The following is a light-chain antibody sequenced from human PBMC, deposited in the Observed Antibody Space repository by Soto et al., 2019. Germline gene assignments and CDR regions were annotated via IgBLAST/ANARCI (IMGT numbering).Light chain of an antibody. CDR1: SSNIGTNN. Sequence: QSVLTQPPSASGTPGQRVTISCSGSSSNIGTNNVNWYQQLPGTAPKLLIYSNNQRPSGVPDRFSGSKSGTSASLAISGLQSEDEADYYCAAWDDSRMGVFGGGTKLTVL. CDR3: AAWDDSRMGV. J-gene: IGLJ3*02. CDR2: SNN. V-gene: IGLV1-44*01.